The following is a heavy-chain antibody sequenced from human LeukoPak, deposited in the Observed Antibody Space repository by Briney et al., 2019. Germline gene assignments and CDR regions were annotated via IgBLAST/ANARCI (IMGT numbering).Heavy chain of an antibody. CDR2: IGTSSSTI. Sequence: GGSLRLSCAASGFTFSSYSMNWVRQAPGKGLEWVSYIGTSSSTIYYADSVKGRFTISRDNAENSLHLQMNRLRDEDTAVYYCARHDYGGNSGDYWGQGTLVTVSS. CDR3: ARHDYGGNSGDY. V-gene: IGHV3-48*02. J-gene: IGHJ4*02. D-gene: IGHD4-23*01. CDR1: GFTFSSYS.